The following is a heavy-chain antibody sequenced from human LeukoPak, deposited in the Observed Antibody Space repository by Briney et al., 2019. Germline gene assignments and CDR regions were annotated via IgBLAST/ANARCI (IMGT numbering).Heavy chain of an antibody. CDR2: INPNSGGT. D-gene: IGHD2-2*01. V-gene: IGHV1-2*02. CDR3: ARENIPAARFYYYYYMDV. Sequence: ASVKVSCKASGYTFTGYYMHWVRQAPGQGLEWMGWINPNSGGTNYAQKFQDRVTMTRDTSISTAYLELRRLRSDDTAVYYCARENIPAARFYYYYYMDVWGKGTTVTVSS. J-gene: IGHJ6*03. CDR1: GYTFTGYY.